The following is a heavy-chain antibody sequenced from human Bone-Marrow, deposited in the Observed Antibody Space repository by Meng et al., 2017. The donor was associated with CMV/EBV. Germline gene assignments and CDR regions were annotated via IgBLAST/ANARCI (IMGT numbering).Heavy chain of an antibody. D-gene: IGHD6-25*01. CDR2: ISGSGGST. Sequence: ETLSLTCAAYGFTFSSYAMSWVRQAPGKGLEWVSAISGSGGSTYYADSVKGRFTISRDNSKNTLYLQMNSLRAEDMAVYYCARPGSMGAFDIWGQGTMVTGSS. CDR3: ARPGSMGAFDI. CDR1: GFTFSSYA. V-gene: IGHV3-23*01. J-gene: IGHJ3*02.